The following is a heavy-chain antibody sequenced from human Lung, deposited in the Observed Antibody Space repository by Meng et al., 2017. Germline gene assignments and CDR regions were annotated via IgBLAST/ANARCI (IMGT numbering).Heavy chain of an antibody. V-gene: IGHV4-30-4*01. J-gene: IGHJ2*01. CDR2: IYNSGST. CDR3: ARGQKGYFDL. Sequence: VQLQGSGPGLVNPSQTPSTTCTVSGGAISSSNYYWSWIRQPPGKGLEWSGHIYNSGSTYYNPSLKSRITISVDTSKNQFSLKLSSVTAADTAVYYCARGQKGYFDLWGRGTLVTVSS. CDR1: GGAISSSNYY.